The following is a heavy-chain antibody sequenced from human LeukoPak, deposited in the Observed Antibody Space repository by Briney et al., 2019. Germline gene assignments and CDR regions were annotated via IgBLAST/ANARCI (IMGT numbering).Heavy chain of an antibody. J-gene: IGHJ3*02. CDR3: ARDLREHGVFDI. V-gene: IGHV3-53*01. D-gene: IGHD1-26*01. Sequence: HPGGSLRLSCAASGFTVSSNYMSWVRQAPGKGLEWVSEIYSDGSTYYAASVKGQFSISRDNSKNTLYLQMNSLRAEDTAVYYCARDLREHGVFDIWGQGTMVTVSS. CDR1: GFTVSSNY. CDR2: IYSDGST.